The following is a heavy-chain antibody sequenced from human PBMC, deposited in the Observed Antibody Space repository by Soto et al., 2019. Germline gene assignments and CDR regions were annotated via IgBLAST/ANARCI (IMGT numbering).Heavy chain of an antibody. Sequence: SETLSLTCTVSGGSVSSGRYFWSWIRQPPGKPLEWIGYIYYNGNTNYNPSLKSRVSISVDTSKNQFSLKLSSVTAADTAVYYCAKTFASSWFYYFDYWGQGTLVTVS. CDR3: AKTFASSWFYYFDY. V-gene: IGHV4-61*01. J-gene: IGHJ4*02. D-gene: IGHD6-13*01. CDR1: GGSVSSGRYF. CDR2: IYYNGNT.